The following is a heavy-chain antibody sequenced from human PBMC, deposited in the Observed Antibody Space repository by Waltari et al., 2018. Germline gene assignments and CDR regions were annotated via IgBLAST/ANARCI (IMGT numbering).Heavy chain of an antibody. V-gene: IGHV4-61*02. Sequence: QVQLPESGPGMVKPSQTLSLMCTAPGGSVRSGPSCRCRIRLPAGKGLEWIGRVCTSGGTNYNPSLSSRVTLSVDTSKNQFSLKLSSVTAADTAAYYCARDLTDFWSVNYAMDVWGQGTTVTVSS. CDR3: ARDLTDFWSVNYAMDV. J-gene: IGHJ6*02. CDR1: GGSVRSGPSC. D-gene: IGHD3-3*01. CDR2: VCTSGGT.